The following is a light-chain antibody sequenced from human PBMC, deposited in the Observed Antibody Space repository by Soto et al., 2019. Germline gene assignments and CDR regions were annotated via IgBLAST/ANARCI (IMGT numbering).Light chain of an antibody. Sequence: DIQMTQSPTSLSASVGDRATITCRASQDIRNFVAWYQQKPGKAPKLLIYATSTLHSGVPTRFSGSGSGTDFTITINRLQPEYVATYSYQHCSSAPVFGPGTKVEIK. CDR2: ATS. J-gene: IGKJ3*01. V-gene: IGKV1-27*01. CDR3: QHCSSAPV. CDR1: QDIRNF.